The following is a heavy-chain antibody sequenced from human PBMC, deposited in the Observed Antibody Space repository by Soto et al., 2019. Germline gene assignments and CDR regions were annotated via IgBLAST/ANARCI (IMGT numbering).Heavy chain of an antibody. Sequence: SQTLSLTCTVSGGSISSYYWSWIRPPPGKGLEWIGYIYYSGSTNYNPSLKSRVTISVDTSKNQFTLKLSSVTAADTAVYYCAREIRPVWYNWFDPWGQGTLGTVCS. CDR1: GGSISSYY. J-gene: IGHJ5*02. CDR2: IYYSGST. V-gene: IGHV4-59*01. D-gene: IGHD2-21*01. CDR3: AREIRPVWYNWFDP.